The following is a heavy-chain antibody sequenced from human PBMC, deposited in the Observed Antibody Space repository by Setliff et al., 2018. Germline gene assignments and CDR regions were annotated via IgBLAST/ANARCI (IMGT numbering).Heavy chain of an antibody. D-gene: IGHD3-22*01. CDR2: IYYSGST. Sequence: SETLSLTCTVSGGSISSSSYYWGWIRQPPGKGLEWIGSIYYSGSTYYNPSLKSRVTISVDTSKNQFSLKLSSVTAADTAVYYCARRRRDDSSGYYYVGWFDPWGQVTLVTVSS. V-gene: IGHV4-39*01. CDR1: GGSISSSSYY. J-gene: IGHJ5*02. CDR3: ARRRRDDSSGYYYVGWFDP.